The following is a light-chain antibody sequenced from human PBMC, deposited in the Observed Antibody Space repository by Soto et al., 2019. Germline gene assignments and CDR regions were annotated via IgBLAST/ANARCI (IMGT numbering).Light chain of an antibody. CDR1: QRVSSNY. CDR3: QQYGSSPRT. V-gene: IGKV3-20*01. Sequence: EIVLTQSPGTLSLSPGDRATLSCRASQRVSSNYLAWYQQRPGQAPRLLIYGASARATGIPDRFSGRGSGTDFTLTISRLEPEDFAVYYCQQYGSSPRTFGQGTKVDIK. J-gene: IGKJ1*01. CDR2: GAS.